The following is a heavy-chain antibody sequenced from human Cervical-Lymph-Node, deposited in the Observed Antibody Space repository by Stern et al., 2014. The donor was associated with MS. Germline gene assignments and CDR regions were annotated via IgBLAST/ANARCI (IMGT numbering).Heavy chain of an antibody. D-gene: IGHD3-10*01. Sequence: VQLVESGGGLVQPGGSLKLSCAASGILFSGASMHWVRQPSGKGLEWIGRIRSKSNAYTATYTASVKGRFTISRDDSKSTAYLQLNSLKTEDTAVYYCVSDGSGWRNWGQGTLVTVSS. J-gene: IGHJ4*02. CDR1: GILFSGAS. CDR2: IRSKSNAYTA. V-gene: IGHV3-73*01. CDR3: VSDGSGWRN.